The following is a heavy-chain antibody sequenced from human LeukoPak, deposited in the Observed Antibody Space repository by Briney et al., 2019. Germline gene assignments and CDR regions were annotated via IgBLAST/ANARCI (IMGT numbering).Heavy chain of an antibody. Sequence: GGSLRLSCAASGYTFSSYSMNWVRQAPGKGLEWVSYISQSSDRIYHADSVKGRFTISRDNAKNSLYLQMDSLRVEDTAVYYCARDLLNDEGSSYFFDQWGQGTLVTVAS. CDR3: ARDLLNDEGSSYFFDQ. CDR1: GYTFSSYS. V-gene: IGHV3-48*04. CDR2: ISQSSDRI. J-gene: IGHJ4*02. D-gene: IGHD2-2*01.